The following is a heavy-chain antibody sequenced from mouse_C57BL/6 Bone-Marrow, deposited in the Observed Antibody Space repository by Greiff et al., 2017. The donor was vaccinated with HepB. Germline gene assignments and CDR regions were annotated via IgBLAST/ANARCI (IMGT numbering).Heavy chain of an antibody. CDR2: IDPEDGDT. Sequence: VQLQQSGAELVKPGASVKLSCTASGFTINDYYMHWVKQRPEQGLEWIGRIDPEDGDTNYAPKFQGKGTITADTSSNTDYLQLNSLTSEDTAVYLCARAESYSNYVGYVDYRGQGTTLTVSA. J-gene: IGHJ2*01. CDR3: ARAESYSNYVGYVDY. V-gene: IGHV14-2*01. CDR1: GFTINDYY. D-gene: IGHD2-5*01.